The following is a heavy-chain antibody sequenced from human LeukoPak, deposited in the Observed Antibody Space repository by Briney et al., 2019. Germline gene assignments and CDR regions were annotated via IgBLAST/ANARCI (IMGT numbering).Heavy chain of an antibody. CDR3: SKDRETAMVTIDY. Sequence: GGSLRLSCAASGFTFSSYGMHWVRQAPGKGLEGVAFIRYDGSNKYYEDSVKCRFTIFTDNSNNSLYLQIHSLRAEDTAVYDVSKDRETAMVTIDYWGQGTLVTVSS. CDR2: IRYDGSNK. D-gene: IGHD5-18*01. J-gene: IGHJ4*02. CDR1: GFTFSSYG. V-gene: IGHV3-30*02.